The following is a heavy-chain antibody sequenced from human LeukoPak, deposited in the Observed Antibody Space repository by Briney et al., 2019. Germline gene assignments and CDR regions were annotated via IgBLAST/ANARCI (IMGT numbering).Heavy chain of an antibody. V-gene: IGHV3-64*01. CDR3: ARAALVVPAAIGLNWFDP. J-gene: IGHJ5*02. D-gene: IGHD2-2*01. CDR1: GFTFSSYA. CDR2: ISSNGGST. Sequence: PGGSLRLPCAASGFTFSSYAMHWVRQAPGKGLEYVSAISSNGGSTYYANSVKGRFTISRDNSKNTLYLQMGSLRAEDMAVYYCARAALVVPAAIGLNWFDPWGQGTLVTVSS.